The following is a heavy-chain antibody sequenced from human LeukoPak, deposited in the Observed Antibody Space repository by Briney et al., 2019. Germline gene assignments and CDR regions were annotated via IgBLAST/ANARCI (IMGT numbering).Heavy chain of an antibody. D-gene: IGHD3-3*01. CDR2: IVVGSGNT. J-gene: IGHJ4*02. CDR3: AAEVGRVVTSGY. Sequence: GTSVTVSCKASGYTFTSSAVQWVRQARGQRLEWIGWIVVGSGNTNYAQKFQERVTITRDMSTSTAYMELSSLRSEDTAVYYCAAEVGRVVTSGYWGQGTLVTVSS. CDR1: GYTFTSSA. V-gene: IGHV1-58*01.